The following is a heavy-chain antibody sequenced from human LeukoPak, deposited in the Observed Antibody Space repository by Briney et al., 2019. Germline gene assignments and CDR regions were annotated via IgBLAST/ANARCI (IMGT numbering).Heavy chain of an antibody. J-gene: IGHJ4*02. V-gene: IGHV3-30-3*01. Sequence: GRSLRLSCAASGFTFSSYAMHWVRQAPGKGLEWVAVISYDGSNKYYADSVKGRFTISRDSSKNTLYLQMNSLRAEDTAVYYCARGPSWGDIDYWGQGTLVTVSS. CDR3: ARGPSWGDIDY. CDR2: ISYDGSNK. D-gene: IGHD2-2*01. CDR1: GFTFSSYA.